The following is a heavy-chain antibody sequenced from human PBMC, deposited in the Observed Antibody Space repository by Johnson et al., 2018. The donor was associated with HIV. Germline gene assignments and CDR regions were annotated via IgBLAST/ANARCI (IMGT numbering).Heavy chain of an antibody. V-gene: IGHV3-13*01. D-gene: IGHD5-18*01. CDR1: GFTFSSYG. J-gene: IGHJ3*02. CDR2: IGTAGDT. Sequence: VQLVESGGGVVQPGRSLRLSCAASGFTFSSYGMHWVRQATGKGLEWVSGIGTAGDTYYLGSVKGRFTISRENAKNSLFLQMNSLRDGDTAVYYCARPGDTTMVSAFDIWGQGTMVTISS. CDR3: ARPGDTTMVSAFDI.